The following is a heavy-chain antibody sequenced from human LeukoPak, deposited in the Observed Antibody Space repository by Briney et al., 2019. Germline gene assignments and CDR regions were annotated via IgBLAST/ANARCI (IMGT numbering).Heavy chain of an antibody. CDR1: GGSISSYY. CDR3: ARGQTYYYYGMDV. J-gene: IGHJ6*02. Sequence: KSSETLSLTCAVSGGSISSYYWSWIRQPPGKGLEWIGYIYYSGSTNYNPSLKSRVTISVDTSKNQFSLKLSSVTAADTAVYYCARGQTYYYYGMDVWGQGTTVTVSS. CDR2: IYYSGST. V-gene: IGHV4-59*01.